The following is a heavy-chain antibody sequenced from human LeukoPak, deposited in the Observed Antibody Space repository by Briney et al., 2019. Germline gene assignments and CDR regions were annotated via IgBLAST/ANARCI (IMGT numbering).Heavy chain of an antibody. Sequence: SETLSLTCTVSGGSISSGGYYWSWIRQPPGKGLEWIGYIYHSGSTYYNPSLKSRVTISVDRSKNQFSLKLSSVTAADTAVYYCARDRCSSVSCDLLNWFDPWGQGTLVTVSS. J-gene: IGHJ5*02. CDR2: IYHSGST. CDR3: ARDRCSSVSCDLLNWFDP. D-gene: IGHD2-2*01. V-gene: IGHV4-30-2*01. CDR1: GGSISSGGYY.